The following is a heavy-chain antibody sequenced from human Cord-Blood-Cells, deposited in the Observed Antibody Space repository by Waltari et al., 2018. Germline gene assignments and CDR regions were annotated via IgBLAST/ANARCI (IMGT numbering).Heavy chain of an antibody. Sequence: QVQLQQWGAGLLKPSETLSLTCAVYGGSFSGYYWSWIRQPPGKGLEWIGEIKHRGSTNYHPSLKSRGTISVDTSKNQFSLKLGSVTAADTAVYYCAATVMITFGGVPLHAFDIWGQGTMVTVSS. D-gene: IGHD3-16*01. J-gene: IGHJ3*02. CDR2: IKHRGST. V-gene: IGHV4-34*01. CDR3: AATVMITFGGVPLHAFDI. CDR1: GGSFSGYY.